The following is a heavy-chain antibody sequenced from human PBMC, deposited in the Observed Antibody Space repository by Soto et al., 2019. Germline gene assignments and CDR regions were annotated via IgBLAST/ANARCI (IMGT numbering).Heavy chain of an antibody. CDR3: AADLVPTDPYNWFEP. CDR1: GFTFSSCG. CDR2: IVVGSGNT. V-gene: IGHV1-58*02. D-gene: IGHD2-2*01. J-gene: IGHJ5*02. Sequence: QIQLVQFGPEVRKPGTPVKVSCKASGFTFSSCGIHWVRQARGQRLEWIGWIVVGSGNTNYAQKFQERVTITGDVSTNTAYMELTSLRSDDTAVYYCAADLVPTDPYNWFEPWGQGTLVTVSS.